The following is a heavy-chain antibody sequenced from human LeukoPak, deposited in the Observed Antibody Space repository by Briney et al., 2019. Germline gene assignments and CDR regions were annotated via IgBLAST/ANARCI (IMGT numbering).Heavy chain of an antibody. Sequence: ASVKVSCKASGYTFTSYGISWVRQAPGQGLEWMGWISAYNGNTNYAQKLQGRVTITADESTSTAYMELSSLRSEDTAVYYCARDLGSGSYYNDYWGQGTLVTVSS. J-gene: IGHJ4*02. CDR3: ARDLGSGSYYNDY. V-gene: IGHV1-18*01. D-gene: IGHD3-10*01. CDR2: ISAYNGNT. CDR1: GYTFTSYG.